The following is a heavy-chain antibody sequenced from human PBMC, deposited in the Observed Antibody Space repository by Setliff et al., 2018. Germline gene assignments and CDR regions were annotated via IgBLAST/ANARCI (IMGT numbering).Heavy chain of an antibody. D-gene: IGHD3-10*01. CDR1: GFFFRSYE. Sequence: GGSLRLSCAASGFFFRSYEMNWVRQTPGKGLEWVSYINSGGTKIYYADSVEGRFTISRDNGKNSLFLQMNSVRAEDTAVYYCARVWFGNMDVWGKGTTVTVSS. CDR2: INSGGTKI. V-gene: IGHV3-48*03. J-gene: IGHJ6*03. CDR3: ARVWFGNMDV.